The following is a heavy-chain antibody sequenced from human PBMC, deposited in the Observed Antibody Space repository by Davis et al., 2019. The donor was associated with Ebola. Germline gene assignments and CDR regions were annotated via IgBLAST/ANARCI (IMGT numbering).Heavy chain of an antibody. J-gene: IGHJ6*02. D-gene: IGHD6-19*01. CDR3: ETLIAVADRSMDV. CDR1: GFTFSSYS. V-gene: IGHV3-21*01. Sequence: GGSLTLSCAASGFTFSSYSMNWVRQAPGKGLEWVSSISSSSSYIYYAASVKGRFTISRDNAKNSLYLQMNGLRAEDTAVYYCETLIAVADRSMDVWGQGTTVTVSS. CDR2: ISSSSSYI.